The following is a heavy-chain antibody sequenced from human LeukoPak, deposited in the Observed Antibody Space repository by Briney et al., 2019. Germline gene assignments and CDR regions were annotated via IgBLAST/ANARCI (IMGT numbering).Heavy chain of an antibody. CDR1: GFIFSSHW. CDR2: IKEDGSER. J-gene: IGHJ4*02. Sequence: GGSLRLSCAASGFIFSSHWMSWVRQAPGEGLEWVAHIKEDGSERYYGDSVKGRFTVSRDSTKNSVYLQMNSLRVEDTAVYYCARSEQQDFGDYEFDYWGQGTLVTVSS. CDR3: ARSEQQDFGDYEFDY. D-gene: IGHD4-17*01. V-gene: IGHV3-7*05.